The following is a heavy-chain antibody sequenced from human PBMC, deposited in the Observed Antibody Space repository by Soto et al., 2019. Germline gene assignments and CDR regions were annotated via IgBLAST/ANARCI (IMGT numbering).Heavy chain of an antibody. Sequence: QVHLVQSGAEVKKPGSSVKVSCEASGGTFSRYAISWVRQAPGQGLEWMGGIIPLFGTANYAQKFQGRVTITADKSTYTAYMELSSLRSEDTAVYYCARDLWHYYGSGTYYGSYFDYWGQGTLVTVSS. CDR2: IIPLFGTA. CDR3: ARDLWHYYGSGTYYGSYFDY. V-gene: IGHV1-69*06. CDR1: GGTFSRYA. J-gene: IGHJ4*02. D-gene: IGHD3-10*01.